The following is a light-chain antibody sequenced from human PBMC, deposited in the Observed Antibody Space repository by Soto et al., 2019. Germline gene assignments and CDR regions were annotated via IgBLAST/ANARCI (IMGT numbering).Light chain of an antibody. Sequence: EIVMTQSPATLSVSPGERATLSCRASQSVSSNLAWYQQKPGQAPRLLIYGASTRATGIPARFSGSGSGTEFTLTISSLQSEDFAVYYCQQYNNWPAFTFGPVTKVDIK. CDR3: QQYNNWPAFT. J-gene: IGKJ3*01. CDR2: GAS. CDR1: QSVSSN. V-gene: IGKV3-15*01.